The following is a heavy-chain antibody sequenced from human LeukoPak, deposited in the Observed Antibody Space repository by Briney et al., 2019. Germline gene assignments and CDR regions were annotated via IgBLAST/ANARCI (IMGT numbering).Heavy chain of an antibody. J-gene: IGHJ4*02. CDR2: ISGSGGST. CDR3: ARVAVAGSYYFDY. V-gene: IGHV3-23*01. D-gene: IGHD6-19*01. CDR1: GFTFGSYA. Sequence: GGSLRLSCAASGFTFGSYAMSWVRQAPGKGLEWVSGISGSGGSTYYADSVKGRFTISRDNAKNSLYLQMNSLRAEDTAVYYCARVAVAGSYYFDYWGQGTLVTVSS.